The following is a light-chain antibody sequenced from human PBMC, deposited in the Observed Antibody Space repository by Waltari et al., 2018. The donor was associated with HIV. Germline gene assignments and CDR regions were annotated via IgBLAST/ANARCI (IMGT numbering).Light chain of an antibody. CDR2: DGS. CDR1: SSDIGSYKY. CDR3: SSYTGGDTLVI. Sequence: QSALTQPASVSGSPGQSITISCTGTSSDIGSYKYVSWYQQHPGKTPKLIIYDGSNRPSGVSNRFSGSKSGNTASLTISGLQAEDEGDYYCSSYTGGDTLVIFGGGTKLTVL. V-gene: IGLV2-14*03. J-gene: IGLJ2*01.